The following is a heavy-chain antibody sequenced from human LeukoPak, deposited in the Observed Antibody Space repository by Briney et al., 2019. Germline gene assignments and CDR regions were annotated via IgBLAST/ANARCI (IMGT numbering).Heavy chain of an antibody. Sequence: PSGTLSLTCAVSGGSISSSNWWSWVRQPPGKGLEWIGEIYHSGSTNYNPSLKSRVTISVDKSKNQFSLKLSSVAAADTAVYYCARNVVATTKPYYFDYWGQGTLVTVSS. J-gene: IGHJ4*02. V-gene: IGHV4-4*02. CDR2: IYHSGST. CDR1: GGSISSSNW. CDR3: ARNVVATTKPYYFDY. D-gene: IGHD5-12*01.